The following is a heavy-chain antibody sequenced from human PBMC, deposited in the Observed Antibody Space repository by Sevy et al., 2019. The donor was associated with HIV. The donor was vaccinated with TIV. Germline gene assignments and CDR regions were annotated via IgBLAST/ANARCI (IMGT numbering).Heavy chain of an antibody. D-gene: IGHD2-2*01. Sequence: SETLSLTCAVYGGSFSGYYWSWIRQPPGKGLEWIGEINHSGSTNYNPSLKSRVTISVDTSKNQFSLKLSSVTAADTAVYYCARHCGGTSCSPAFDIWGQGTMVTVSS. CDR2: INHSGST. J-gene: IGHJ3*02. CDR3: ARHCGGTSCSPAFDI. V-gene: IGHV4-34*01. CDR1: GGSFSGYY.